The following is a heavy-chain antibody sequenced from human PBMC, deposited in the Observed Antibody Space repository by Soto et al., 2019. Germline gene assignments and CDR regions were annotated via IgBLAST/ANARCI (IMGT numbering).Heavy chain of an antibody. CDR2: IIPILGET. V-gene: IGHV1-69*08. CDR3: ARGLGGRMDD. D-gene: IGHD3-16*01. Sequence: QVQMVHYGAEVKKPGSSVRVSCQASGTIFSSYTISWVRQAPGQGLEWMGRIIPILGETNSAQKFQGRVTHTADKSTNTAYMELNSLRLEDTAVYYCARGLGGRMDDWGQGTTVTVSS. J-gene: IGHJ6*02. CDR1: GTIFSSYT.